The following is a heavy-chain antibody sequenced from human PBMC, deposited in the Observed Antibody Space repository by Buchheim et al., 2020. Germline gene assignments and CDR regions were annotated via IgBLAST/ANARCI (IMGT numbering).Heavy chain of an antibody. D-gene: IGHD2/OR15-2a*01. Sequence: QVQLQESGPGLVKPSGTLSLTCDVSDVSISSSNWWNWVRQSPGKGLEWIGEIYHTGSPSFNPSLKSPVTISLDKLNNQFYLRLTSVTAADTAVYYCAKRENVGRQRDDAFDVWGQGT. CDR1: DVSISSSNW. CDR2: IYHTGSP. J-gene: IGHJ3*01. V-gene: IGHV4-4*02. CDR3: AKRENVGRQRDDAFDV.